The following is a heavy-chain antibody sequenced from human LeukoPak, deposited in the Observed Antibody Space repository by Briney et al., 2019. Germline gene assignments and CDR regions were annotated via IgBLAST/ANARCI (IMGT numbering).Heavy chain of an antibody. V-gene: IGHV4-59*01. Sequence: TAETLSLTCTVSGGSITNYYWSWIRQPPGKGLEWIGYIYYRVTSDYNPSLKSRVTMSVDMSTSQISLKLSSVTAADTAVYYCARADGGDGSGSLWGPGTLVTVSS. CDR2: IYYRVTS. J-gene: IGHJ4*02. CDR3: ARADGGDGSGSL. CDR1: GGSITNYY. D-gene: IGHD3-10*01.